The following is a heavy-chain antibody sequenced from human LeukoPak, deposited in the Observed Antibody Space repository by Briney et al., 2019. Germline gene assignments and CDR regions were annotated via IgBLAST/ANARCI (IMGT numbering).Heavy chain of an antibody. D-gene: IGHD4-23*01. J-gene: IGHJ4*02. CDR3: ARGQDYGGNSVSRY. CDR1: GFTFSSYA. CDR2: ISGSGGST. V-gene: IGHV3-23*01. Sequence: GGSLRLSCAASGFTFSSYALSWVRQAPGKGLEGVSPISGSGGSTYYADSVKGRFTISRDNSKNTLYLQMNSLRAEDTAVYYCARGQDYGGNSVSRYWGQETLVTVSS.